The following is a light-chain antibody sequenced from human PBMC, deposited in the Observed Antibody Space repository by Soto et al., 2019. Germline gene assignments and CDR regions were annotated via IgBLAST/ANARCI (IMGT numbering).Light chain of an antibody. CDR2: DAS. CDR1: QSISDY. CDR3: QQRSDWPSA. Sequence: IVLTQSPDTLSLSPGETATLSCRASQSISDYLAWYQQKPGQAPKLLIYDASNRATGIPGRFSGRGSGTDFSLTISSLEAEDFAIYYCQQRSDWPSAFGGGTRVDIK. J-gene: IGKJ4*01. V-gene: IGKV3-11*01.